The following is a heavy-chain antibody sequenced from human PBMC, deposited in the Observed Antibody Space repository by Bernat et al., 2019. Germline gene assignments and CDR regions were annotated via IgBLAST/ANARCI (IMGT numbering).Heavy chain of an antibody. J-gene: IGHJ3*02. V-gene: IGHV3-15*01. CDR2: IKSKTDGGTT. CDR1: GFTFSNAW. Sequence: EVQLVESGGGLVEPGGSLRLSCAASGFTFSNAWMNWVRQAPGKGLEWVGRIKSKTDGGTTDYAAPVKGRFTISRDDSKSIAYLQMNSLKTEDTAVYYCTRASGANDAFDIWGQGTMVTVSS. CDR3: TRASGANDAFDI.